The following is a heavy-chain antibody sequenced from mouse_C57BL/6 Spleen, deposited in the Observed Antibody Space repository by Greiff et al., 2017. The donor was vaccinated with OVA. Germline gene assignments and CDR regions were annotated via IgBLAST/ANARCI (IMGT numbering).Heavy chain of an antibody. CDR1: GYTFTSYT. D-gene: IGHD1-1*01. CDR3: ARPRYYGSSPFAY. J-gene: IGHJ3*01. CDR2: INPSSGYT. Sequence: QVQLQQSGADLARPGASVKMSCKASGYTFTSYTMHWVKQRPGQGLEWIGYINPSSGYTKYNQKFKDKATLTADKSSSTAYMQLSSLTSEDSAVYYCARPRYYGSSPFAYWGQGTLVTVSA. V-gene: IGHV1-4*01.